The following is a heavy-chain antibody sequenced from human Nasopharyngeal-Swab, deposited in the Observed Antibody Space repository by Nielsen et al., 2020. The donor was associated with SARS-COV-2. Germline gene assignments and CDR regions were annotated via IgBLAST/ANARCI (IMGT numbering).Heavy chain of an antibody. V-gene: IGHV3-64D*09. Sequence: WIRQPPGKGPEYVSAIETNGEKTYYADSVKGRFIISRDDSKNTFSLQMSSLRIEDTAIYYCVRGTTHWGRGALATVSS. CDR3: VRGTTH. CDR2: IETNGEKT. J-gene: IGHJ4*02. D-gene: IGHD4-11*01.